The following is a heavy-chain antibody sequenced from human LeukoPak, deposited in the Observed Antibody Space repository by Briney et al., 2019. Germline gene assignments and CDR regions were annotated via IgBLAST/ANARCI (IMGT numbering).Heavy chain of an antibody. CDR1: GGSISSGDYY. D-gene: IGHD1-26*01. Sequence: SETLSLTCTVSGGSISSGDYYWSWIRQPPGKGLEWIGYIYYSGSTYYNPSLKSRVTISVDASKNQFSLKLSSVTAADTAVYYCARDQRGATYYWGQGTLVTVSS. CDR3: ARDQRGATYY. CDR2: IYYSGST. J-gene: IGHJ4*02. V-gene: IGHV4-30-4*08.